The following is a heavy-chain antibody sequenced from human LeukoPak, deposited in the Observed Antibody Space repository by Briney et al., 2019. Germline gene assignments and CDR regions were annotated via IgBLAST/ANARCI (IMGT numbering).Heavy chain of an antibody. Sequence: PSATLSLTCTVSGGSISSYYWSWIRQPPGKGLEWIGYIYYSGSTNYNPSLKSRVTISVDTSKNQFSLKLSSVTAADTAVYYCACGTMDAFDIWGQGTMVTVSS. CDR2: IYYSGST. J-gene: IGHJ3*02. V-gene: IGHV4-59*01. CDR3: ACGTMDAFDI. CDR1: GGSISSYY. D-gene: IGHD1-26*01.